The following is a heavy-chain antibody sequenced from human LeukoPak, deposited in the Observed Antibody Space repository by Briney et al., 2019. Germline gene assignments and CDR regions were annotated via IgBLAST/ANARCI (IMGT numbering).Heavy chain of an antibody. D-gene: IGHD1-26*01. CDR1: GFTFSGYG. CDR3: ARGSRETDH. V-gene: IGHV3-30*03. J-gene: IGHJ4*02. CDR2: ISYDGSYK. Sequence: PGGSLRLSCAASGFTFSGYGMHWVRQAPGKGLEWVAAISYDGSYKYYADSVKGRFTISRDNSKNTLYLQMNSLRAEDTTVYYCARGSRETDHWGQGTLVTVSP.